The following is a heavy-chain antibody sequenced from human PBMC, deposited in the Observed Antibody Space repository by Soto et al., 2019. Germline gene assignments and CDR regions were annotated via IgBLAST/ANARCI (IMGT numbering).Heavy chain of an antibody. CDR1: GYTFTGYY. Sequence: QVQLVQSGAEVKKPGASVKVSCKASGYTFTGYYIHWVRQAPGQGLEWMGWMNANSGGANHAPKFQGRVAMVLDPSTNPAYLLLRALTSDDTAVYYCARDQSGVDFGSADYWGQGTLVTVSP. CDR2: MNANSGGA. CDR3: ARDQSGVDFGSADY. D-gene: IGHD1-26*01. V-gene: IGHV1-2*02. J-gene: IGHJ4*02.